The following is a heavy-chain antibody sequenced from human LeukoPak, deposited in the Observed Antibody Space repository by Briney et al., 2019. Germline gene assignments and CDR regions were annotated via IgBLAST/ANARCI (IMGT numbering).Heavy chain of an antibody. CDR2: IYSGGST. CDR3: AKDWDWELLIFDY. V-gene: IGHV3-66*01. CDR1: EFSVGSNY. J-gene: IGHJ4*02. Sequence: GGSLRLSCAASEFSVGSNYMTWVRQAPGKGLEWVSLIYSGGSTYYADSVKGRFTISRDNSKNTLYLQMNSLRAENTAIYYCAKDWDWELLIFDYWGQGTLVTVSS. D-gene: IGHD1-26*01.